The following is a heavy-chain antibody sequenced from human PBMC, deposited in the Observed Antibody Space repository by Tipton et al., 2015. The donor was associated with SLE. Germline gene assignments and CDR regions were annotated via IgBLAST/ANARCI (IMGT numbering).Heavy chain of an antibody. D-gene: IGHD5-18*01. CDR1: GGSFSGHY. V-gene: IGHV4-34*01. Sequence: TLSLTCALYGGSFSGHYWSWIRQPPGKGLEWIGEVNHSGFTKYSPSLKSRVTISIDTSKNQFSLKLTSVTAADTAVYYCARVDTSTDWHFDLWGRGTLVTVSS. CDR2: VNHSGFT. J-gene: IGHJ2*01. CDR3: ARVDTSTDWHFDL.